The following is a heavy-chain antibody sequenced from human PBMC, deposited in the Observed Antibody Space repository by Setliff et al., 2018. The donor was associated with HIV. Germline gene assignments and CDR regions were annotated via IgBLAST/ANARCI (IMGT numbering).Heavy chain of an antibody. Sequence: SETLSLTCTVSGGSISSSSYYWSWIRQPPGKGLEWIGYIYYSGSTNYNSSLTSRVTISVDKSKNQFSLKLSSVTAADTAVYYCAREGSSGWYRTGKLAYGMDVWGQGTTVTVS. CDR1: GGSISSSSYY. CDR2: IYYSGST. V-gene: IGHV4-61*05. J-gene: IGHJ6*02. D-gene: IGHD6-19*01. CDR3: AREGSSGWYRTGKLAYGMDV.